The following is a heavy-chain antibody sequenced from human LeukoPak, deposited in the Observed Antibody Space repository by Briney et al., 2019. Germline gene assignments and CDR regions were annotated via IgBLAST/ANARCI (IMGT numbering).Heavy chain of an antibody. CDR1: GGTFSSYA. Sequence: ASVRVSCKASGGTFSSYAIRWVRQAPGQGLEWMGGIIPIFGTANYAQKFQGRVTITTDESTSTAYMVLSSLRSEDTAVYYCASLWSGYLDYWGQGTLVTVSS. J-gene: IGHJ4*02. CDR3: ASLWSGYLDY. V-gene: IGHV1-69*05. CDR2: IIPIFGTA. D-gene: IGHD3-3*01.